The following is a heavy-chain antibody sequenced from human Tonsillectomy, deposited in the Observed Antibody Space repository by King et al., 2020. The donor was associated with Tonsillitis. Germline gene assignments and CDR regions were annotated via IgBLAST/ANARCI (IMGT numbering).Heavy chain of an antibody. Sequence: VQLVESGGGLVQPGGSLRLSCAASGFTFSRFSMNWVRQAPGRGLEGVSFISFNGYDIYKADSVKGRFTISRDNAKNSLYLQMNSLRDEDTAVYYCARDNGDISGWPLFDYWGQGSLVTVSS. CDR2: ISFNGYDI. CDR1: GFTFSRFS. J-gene: IGHJ4*02. CDR3: ARDNGDISGWPLFDY. V-gene: IGHV3-48*02. D-gene: IGHD6-19*01.